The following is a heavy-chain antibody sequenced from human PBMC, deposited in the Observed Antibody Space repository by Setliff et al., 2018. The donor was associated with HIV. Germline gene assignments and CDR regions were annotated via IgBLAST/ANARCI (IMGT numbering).Heavy chain of an antibody. CDR2: IYSTGDT. J-gene: IGHJ4*02. D-gene: IGHD3-22*01. CDR1: GGSISNFY. Sequence: SETLSLTCSVSGGSISNFYWSWIRQPPGKGLEWVGHIYSTGDTNYNPSLNSRVTLSADTSKNQLSLSLTSVTAADTAVYYCARVRLTMIMMVDYFDQWGQGTLVTVSS. V-gene: IGHV4-4*07. CDR3: ARVRLTMIMMVDYFDQ.